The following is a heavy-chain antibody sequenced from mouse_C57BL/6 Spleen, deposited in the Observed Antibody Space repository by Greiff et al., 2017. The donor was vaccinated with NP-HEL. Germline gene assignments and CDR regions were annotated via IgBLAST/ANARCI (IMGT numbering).Heavy chain of an antibody. D-gene: IGHD1-1*01. CDR1: GYAFSSYW. J-gene: IGHJ3*01. V-gene: IGHV1-80*01. Sequence: QVQLQQSGAELVKPGASVKISCKASGYAFSSYWMNWVKQRPGKGLEWIGQIYPGDGDTNYNGKFKGKATLTADKSSSTAYMQLSSLTSEDSAVYFCANYYGSSYVAWFAYWGQGTLVTVSA. CDR2: IYPGDGDT. CDR3: ANYYGSSYVAWFAY.